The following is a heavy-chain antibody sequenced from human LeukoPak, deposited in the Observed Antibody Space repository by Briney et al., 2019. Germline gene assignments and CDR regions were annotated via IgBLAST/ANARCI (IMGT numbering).Heavy chain of an antibody. CDR2: TSDRGDYT. CDR3: AKKAQYNGNYPLDY. J-gene: IGHJ4*02. V-gene: IGHV3-23*01. Sequence: PGGSLRLSCAASGFTLRSYWMTWVRQAPGKGLEWVSGTSDRGDYTYYADSVKGRFTISRDNSKNTLYLQMNSLRAEDTALYFCAKKAQYNGNYPLDYWGQGTLVTVSS. D-gene: IGHD1-26*01. CDR1: GFTLRSYW.